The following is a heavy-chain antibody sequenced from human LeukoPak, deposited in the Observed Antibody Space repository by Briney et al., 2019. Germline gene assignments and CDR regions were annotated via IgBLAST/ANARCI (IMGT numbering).Heavy chain of an antibody. V-gene: IGHV3-23*01. CDR2: ISGSGGST. D-gene: IGHD6-13*01. CDR3: AKDQGQQLTLYYYGMDV. Sequence: GGSLRLSCAASGFTFSSYAMSWVRQAPGKGLEWVSAISGSGGSTYYADSVKGRFTIPRDNPKNTLYLQMNSLRAEDTAVYYCAKDQGQQLTLYYYGMDVWGQGTTVTVSS. CDR1: GFTFSSYA. J-gene: IGHJ6*02.